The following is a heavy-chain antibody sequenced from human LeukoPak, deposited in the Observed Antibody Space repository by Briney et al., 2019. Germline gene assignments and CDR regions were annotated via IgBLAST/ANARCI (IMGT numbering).Heavy chain of an antibody. J-gene: IGHJ5*02. Sequence: SVKVSCKASGYTFTSYAMNWVRQAPGQGLEWMGGIIPIFGTANYAQKFQGRVTITADESTSTAYMELSSLRSEDTAVYYCARVGLAVRPGNWFDPWGQGTLVTVSS. CDR1: GYTFTSYA. CDR2: IIPIFGTA. D-gene: IGHD6-19*01. V-gene: IGHV1-69*13. CDR3: ARVGLAVRPGNWFDP.